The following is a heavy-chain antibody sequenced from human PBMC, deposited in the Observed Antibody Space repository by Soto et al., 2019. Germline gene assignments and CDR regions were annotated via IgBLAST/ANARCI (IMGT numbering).Heavy chain of an antibody. V-gene: IGHV1-18*01. J-gene: IGHJ6*02. CDR2: VSANNGHT. D-gene: IGHD2-8*01. CDR3: ARDIESVTAKHFFYYYAMDV. CDR1: GFTFSNYG. Sequence: VKVSCKASGFTFSNYGLNWVRQAPGQGLEWMGWVSANNGHTNYAQNLQGRVSMTTDTSTSTAYMELRGLTFDDTAVYYCARDIESVTAKHFFYYYAMDVWGQGTTVTVSS.